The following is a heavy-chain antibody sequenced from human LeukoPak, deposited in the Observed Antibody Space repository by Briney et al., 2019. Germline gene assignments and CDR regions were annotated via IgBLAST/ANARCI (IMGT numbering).Heavy chain of an antibody. D-gene: IGHD1-26*01. V-gene: IGHV3-9*01. CDR2: ISWNSGSI. CDR3: AKDILYYGPAQTPYYMDV. Sequence: GRSLRLSCAASGFTFDDYTMHWVRQAPGKGLEWVSGISWNSGSIGYADSVKGRFTISRDNAKNSLYLQMNSLRAEDTALYYCAKDILYYGPAQTPYYMDVWGKGTTVTVSS. J-gene: IGHJ6*03. CDR1: GFTFDDYT.